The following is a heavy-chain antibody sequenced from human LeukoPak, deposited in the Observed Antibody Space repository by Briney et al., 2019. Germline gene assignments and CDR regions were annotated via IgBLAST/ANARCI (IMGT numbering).Heavy chain of an antibody. J-gene: IGHJ4*02. Sequence: SETLSLTCTVSGGSISSSSYYWGWIRQPPGKGLEWIGSIYYSGSTYYNPSLKSRVTISVDTSKNQFSLKLSSVTAADTAVYYCASHRHGGSYWGMGYWGQGTLVTVSS. CDR2: IYYSGST. CDR1: GGSISSSSYY. D-gene: IGHD1-26*01. V-gene: IGHV4-39*01. CDR3: ASHRHGGSYWGMGY.